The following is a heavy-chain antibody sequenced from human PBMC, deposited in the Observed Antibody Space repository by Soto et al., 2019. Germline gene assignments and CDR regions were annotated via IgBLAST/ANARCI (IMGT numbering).Heavy chain of an antibody. V-gene: IGHV3-33*01. Sequence: LRLSCSASGFNFTDYGIHWVRQAPGKVLYWLAIIWYDGSNAFYADSVKGRFTISRDTSKNTVYLEMHRLTVDDTAVYFCARDPRARGYCSSTSCYHLYGLDVWGQGTTVTVSS. CDR3: ARDPRARGYCSSTSCYHLYGLDV. CDR1: GFNFTDYG. D-gene: IGHD2-2*01. CDR2: IWYDGSNA. J-gene: IGHJ6*02.